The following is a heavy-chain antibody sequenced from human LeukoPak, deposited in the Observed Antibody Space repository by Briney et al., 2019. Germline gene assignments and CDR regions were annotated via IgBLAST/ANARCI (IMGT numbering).Heavy chain of an antibody. Sequence: PGGSLRLSCAASGFTFSNYAMSWVRQAPGKGLEWVSAISGSGGRTYYVRSVEGRFTISRDNSKNTLYLQMNSLRAEDTAVYYCAKEPLAHTPLWFGESVKGGFFDYWGQGTLVTVSS. D-gene: IGHD3-10*01. CDR2: ISGSGGRT. J-gene: IGHJ4*02. CDR1: GFTFSNYA. CDR3: AKEPLAHTPLWFGESVKGGFFDY. V-gene: IGHV3-23*01.